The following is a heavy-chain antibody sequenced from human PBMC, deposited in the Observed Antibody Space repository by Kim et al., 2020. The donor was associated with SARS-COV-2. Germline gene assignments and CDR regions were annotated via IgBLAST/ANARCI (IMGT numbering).Heavy chain of an antibody. J-gene: IGHJ5*02. CDR1: GFTFSSYG. CDR3: AKDQEGATGTP. CDR2: ISYDGSNK. Sequence: GGSLRLSCAASGFTFSSYGMHWVRQAPGKGLEWVAVISYDGSNKYYADSVKGRFTISRDNSKNTLYLQMNSLRAEDTAVYYCAKDQEGATGTPWGQGTLVTVSS. V-gene: IGHV3-30*18. D-gene: IGHD1-26*01.